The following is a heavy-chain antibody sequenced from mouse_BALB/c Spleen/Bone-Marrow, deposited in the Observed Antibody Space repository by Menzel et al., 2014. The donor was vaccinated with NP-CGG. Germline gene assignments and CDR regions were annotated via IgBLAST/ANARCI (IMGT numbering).Heavy chain of an antibody. CDR1: GFNVXDTY. CDR2: IDPANGNT. V-gene: IGHV14-3*02. J-gene: IGHJ2*01. D-gene: IGHD2-2*01. Sequence: VHVKQSGAELVKPGASVKLPCTASGFNVXDTYIHWVKQRPEQGLEWIGRIDPANGNTKYDPKFQGKATITADTSSNTAYLQLSSLTSEDTAVYYCASYVYGYYFDYWGQGTTLTVSS. CDR3: ASYVYGYYFDY.